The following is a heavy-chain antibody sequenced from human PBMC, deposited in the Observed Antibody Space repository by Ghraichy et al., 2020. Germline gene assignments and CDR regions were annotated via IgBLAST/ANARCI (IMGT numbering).Heavy chain of an antibody. Sequence: SETLSLTCTVSGGSISSYYWSWIRQPPGKGLEWIGYIYYSGSTNYNPSLKSRVTISVDTSKNQFSLKLSSVTAADTAVYYCARQTTAGWFDPWGQGTLVTVSS. CDR1: GGSISSYY. CDR2: IYYSGST. V-gene: IGHV4-59*01. CDR3: ARQTTAGWFDP. J-gene: IGHJ5*02. D-gene: IGHD4-17*01.